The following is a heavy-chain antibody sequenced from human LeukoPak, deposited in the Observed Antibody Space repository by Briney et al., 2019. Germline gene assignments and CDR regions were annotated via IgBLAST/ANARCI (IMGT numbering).Heavy chain of an antibody. CDR1: GYTFTGYY. J-gene: IGHJ4*02. CDR2: INPNSGGT. CDR3: ARDLDGDSSGYYTDY. V-gene: IGHV1-2*06. Sequence: GASVKVSCKASGYTFTGYYMHWVRQAPGQGLEWMGRINPNSGGTNYAQKFQGRVTMTRDTFISTAYMELSRLRSDDTAVYYCARDLDGDSSGYYTDYWGQGTLVTVSS. D-gene: IGHD3-22*01.